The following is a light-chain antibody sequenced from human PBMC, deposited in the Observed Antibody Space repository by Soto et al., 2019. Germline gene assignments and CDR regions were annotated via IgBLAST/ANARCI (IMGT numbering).Light chain of an antibody. CDR3: QQYNKWRT. Sequence: EIVLKQSPATLSVSPGERATRSCRASQSVSSNLAWYQQKPGQAPRLLIYGASTRATGIPARISGSGSGTEFTLTITSLQSEDFAVYYCQQYNKWRTFGQGTKVDI. V-gene: IGKV3-15*01. CDR2: GAS. CDR1: QSVSSN. J-gene: IGKJ1*01.